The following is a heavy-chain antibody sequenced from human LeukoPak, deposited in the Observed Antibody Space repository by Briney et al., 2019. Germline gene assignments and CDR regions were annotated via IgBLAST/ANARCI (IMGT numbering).Heavy chain of an antibody. D-gene: IGHD3-3*01. Sequence: ASVKVSCKASGYTFTNYGINWVRQAPGQGLEWMGWISDYKGNTNYAQKFQGRVTMTMDTSTSTAYMELRSLRSDDTAVYYCARHPNSDFWSGSRDFDYWGQGTLVTVSS. CDR1: GYTFTNYG. J-gene: IGHJ4*02. CDR2: ISDYKGNT. CDR3: ARHPNSDFWSGSRDFDY. V-gene: IGHV1-18*01.